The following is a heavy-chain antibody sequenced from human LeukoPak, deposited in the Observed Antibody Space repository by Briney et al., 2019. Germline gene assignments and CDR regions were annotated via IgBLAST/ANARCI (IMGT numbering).Heavy chain of an antibody. CDR1: GGSISSGGYY. Sequence: SETLSLTCTVSGGSISSGGYYWSWIRQHPGKGLEWIGYIYYSGSTYYNPSLKSRVTISVDTSKNQFSLKLSSVTAADTAVYYRATVPGVGATYFDYWGQGTLVTVSS. CDR2: IYYSGST. J-gene: IGHJ4*02. D-gene: IGHD1-26*01. CDR3: ATVPGVGATYFDY. V-gene: IGHV4-31*03.